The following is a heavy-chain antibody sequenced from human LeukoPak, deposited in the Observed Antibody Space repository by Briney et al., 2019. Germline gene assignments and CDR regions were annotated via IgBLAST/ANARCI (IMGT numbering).Heavy chain of an antibody. CDR1: GYTLTTYG. CDR3: ARYYYDSSGYDPNDAFDI. Sequence: GASVKVSCKASGYTLTTYGISWVRQAPGQGLEWMGWISAYNGNTNYAQKLQGRVTMTTDTSTSTAYMELRSLRSDDTAVYYCARYYYDSSGYDPNDAFDIWGQGTMVTVSS. D-gene: IGHD3-22*01. CDR2: ISAYNGNT. V-gene: IGHV1-18*01. J-gene: IGHJ3*02.